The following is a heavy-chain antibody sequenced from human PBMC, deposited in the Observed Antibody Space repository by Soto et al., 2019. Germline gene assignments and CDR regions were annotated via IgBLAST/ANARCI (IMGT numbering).Heavy chain of an antibody. CDR1: GYTFSSYG. CDR2: ISAYNGNP. D-gene: IGHD6-13*01. J-gene: IGHJ5*02. V-gene: IGHV1-18*01. CDR3: AREASRSCQTT. Sequence: QVQLVQSGAEVKKPGASVKVSCKASGYTFSSYGISWVRQAPGQGLEWMGWISAYNGNPNYAQKLQGRVTMTTDTPPSTGYVELRSLRSEDTAVYDCAREASRSCQTTWGQGTLVTVSS.